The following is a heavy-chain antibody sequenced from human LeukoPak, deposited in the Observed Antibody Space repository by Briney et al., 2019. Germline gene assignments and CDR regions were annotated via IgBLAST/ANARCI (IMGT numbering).Heavy chain of an antibody. Sequence: GGSLRLSCAASGFTFSSYAMSWVRQAPGKGLEWVSAISGSGGSTYYADSVKGRFTISRDNSKNTLYLQMNSLRAEDTGVYYCAKMSGGSCYGDFDYWGQGTLVTVSS. V-gene: IGHV3-23*01. CDR2: ISGSGGST. J-gene: IGHJ4*02. CDR1: GFTFSSYA. CDR3: AKMSGGSCYGDFDY. D-gene: IGHD2-15*01.